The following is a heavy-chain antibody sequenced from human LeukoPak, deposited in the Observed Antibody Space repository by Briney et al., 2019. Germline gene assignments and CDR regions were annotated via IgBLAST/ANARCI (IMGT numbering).Heavy chain of an antibody. CDR2: MNPNSGNT. Sequence: GASVKVSCKASGYTFTSYDINWVRQATGQGLEWMGWMNPNSGNTGYAQKFQGRVTMTRNTSISTAYMELSSLRSEDTAVYYCARVMLGAAAGTWTYWFDPWGQGTLVTVSS. D-gene: IGHD6-13*01. CDR3: ARVMLGAAAGTWTYWFDP. J-gene: IGHJ5*02. V-gene: IGHV1-8*01. CDR1: GYTFTSYD.